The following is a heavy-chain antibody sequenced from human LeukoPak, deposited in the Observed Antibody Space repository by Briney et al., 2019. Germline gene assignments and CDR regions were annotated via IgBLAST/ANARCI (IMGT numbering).Heavy chain of an antibody. CDR1: GFTFSSYA. CDR3: ARDHIVVVPAAIRGYYYGMDV. Sequence: PGRSMRLSCAASGFTFSSYAMRWVRQAAGKGLEWVAVIRYDVSNKYYAESVKGRFTISRDNSKNTPYLQMSSLRAEDPAVYYCARDHIVVVPAAIRGYYYGMDVWGQGTTVTVSS. J-gene: IGHJ6*02. V-gene: IGHV3-33*01. D-gene: IGHD2-2*02. CDR2: IRYDVSNK.